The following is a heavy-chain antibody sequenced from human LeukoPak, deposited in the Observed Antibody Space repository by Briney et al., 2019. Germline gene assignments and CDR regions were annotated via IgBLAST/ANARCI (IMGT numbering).Heavy chain of an antibody. CDR2: IFYSGTT. V-gene: IGHV4-4*02. J-gene: IGHJ4*02. CDR3: ARGGAYYSDY. Sequence: PSETLSLTCDVSGGSISSNNWWNWVRQPPGKGLEWIGEIFYSGTTNYSPSLTGRVTISVDKSNNQFSLHLSSVTAADSAVYYCARGGAYYSDYWGQGTLVTVSS. D-gene: IGHD2-21*01. CDR1: GGSISSNNW.